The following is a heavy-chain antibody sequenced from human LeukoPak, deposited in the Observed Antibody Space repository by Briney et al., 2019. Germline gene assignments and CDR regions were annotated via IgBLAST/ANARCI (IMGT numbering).Heavy chain of an antibody. V-gene: IGHV4-38-2*02. CDR1: GFTSGDYG. CDR2: IYYSGST. J-gene: IGHJ4*02. D-gene: IGHD3-10*01. CDR3: ARDPRGFMARPFDY. Sequence: GSLRLSCAASGFTSGDYGMGWVRQAPGKGLEWIGSIYYSGSTYYNPSLKSRVTISVDTSKNQFSLKLSSVTAADTAVYYCARDPRGFMARPFDYWGQGTLVTVSS.